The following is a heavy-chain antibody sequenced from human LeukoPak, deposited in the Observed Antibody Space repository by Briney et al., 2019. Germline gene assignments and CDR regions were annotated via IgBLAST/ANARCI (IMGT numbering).Heavy chain of an antibody. CDR3: ARGGYDFWSGSL. Sequence: GGSLRLSCAASGFTVSSNYMSWVRQAPGKGLEWVSAISGSGGSTYYADSVKGRFTISRDNAKNSLYLQMNSLRAEDTAVYYCARGGYDFWSGSLWGQGTLVTVSS. CDR1: GFTVSSNY. D-gene: IGHD3-3*01. CDR2: ISGSGGST. V-gene: IGHV3-53*01. J-gene: IGHJ4*02.